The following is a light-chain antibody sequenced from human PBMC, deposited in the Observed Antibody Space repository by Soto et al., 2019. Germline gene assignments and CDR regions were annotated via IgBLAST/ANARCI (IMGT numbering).Light chain of an antibody. CDR1: QSLLHSNGRTY. CDR2: EVS. J-gene: IGKJ5*01. Sequence: DLVITQTPLSLSVIPGQPASISCKSGQSLLHSNGRTYLYWYLQKPGQPPQLLIYEVSNRFSGVXDXFSGSGSGTDFTLKISRVEAEDVGVYYCVQSLEFPITLGQGTRLEIK. CDR3: VQSLEFPIT. V-gene: IGKV2D-29*01.